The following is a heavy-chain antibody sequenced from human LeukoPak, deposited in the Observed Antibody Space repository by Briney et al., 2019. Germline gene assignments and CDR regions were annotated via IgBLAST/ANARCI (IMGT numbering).Heavy chain of an antibody. Sequence: SVKVSCKASGGTFSSYAISWVRQAPGQGLEWMGTIIPILGIANYAQKFQGRVTITADKSTSTAYMELSSLRSEDTAVYYCARVGFDDAFDIWGQGTMVTVSS. CDR3: ARVGFDDAFDI. V-gene: IGHV1-69*04. J-gene: IGHJ3*02. CDR1: GGTFSSYA. D-gene: IGHD3-10*01. CDR2: IIPILGIA.